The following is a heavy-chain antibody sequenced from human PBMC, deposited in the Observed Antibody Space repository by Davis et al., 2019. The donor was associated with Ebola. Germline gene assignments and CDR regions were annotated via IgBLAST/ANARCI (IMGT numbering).Heavy chain of an antibody. CDR3: ARRADY. CDR1: GFTFSSYS. CDR2: IYSGGST. D-gene: IGHD1-14*01. J-gene: IGHJ4*02. V-gene: IGHV3-66*01. Sequence: GESLKISCAASGFTFSSYSMNWVRQAPGKGLEWVSVIYSGGSTNYADSVKGRFTISRDNSKNTLYLQMNSLRAEDTAVYYCARRADYWGQGTLVTVSS.